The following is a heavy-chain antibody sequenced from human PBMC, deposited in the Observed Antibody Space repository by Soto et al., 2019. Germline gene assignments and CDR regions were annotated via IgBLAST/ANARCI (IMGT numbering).Heavy chain of an antibody. J-gene: IGHJ6*02. D-gene: IGHD3-3*01. Sequence: GASVKVSCKASGYTFTSYDINWVRQATGQGLEWMGWMNPNSGNTGYAQKFQGRVTMTRNTSISTAYMEPSSLRSGGTAVYYCAIPRLFYFWSGYYNEEDYYYYGMDVWGQGTTVTVSS. V-gene: IGHV1-8*01. CDR3: AIPRLFYFWSGYYNEEDYYYYGMDV. CDR1: GYTFTSYD. CDR2: MNPNSGNT.